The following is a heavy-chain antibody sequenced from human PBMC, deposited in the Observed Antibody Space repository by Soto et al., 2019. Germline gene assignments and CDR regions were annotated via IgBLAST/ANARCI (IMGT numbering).Heavy chain of an antibody. CDR1: GFSLSTSGVG. Sequence: VSGPTLVNPTQTLTLTCTFSGFSLSTSGVGVGWIRQPPGKALEWLALIYWDDDNHYRPSLKRRLTITKDTSKNQVVLTMTNMDPVDTATYYCARRPITAPGGYYFDYWGQGTLVTVSS. J-gene: IGHJ4*02. V-gene: IGHV2-5*02. CDR3: ARRPITAPGGYYFDY. D-gene: IGHD6-13*01. CDR2: IYWDDDN.